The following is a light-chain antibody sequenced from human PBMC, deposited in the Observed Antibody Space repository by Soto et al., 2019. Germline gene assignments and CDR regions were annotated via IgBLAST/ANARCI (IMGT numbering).Light chain of an antibody. CDR3: QXXXSVPV. CDR2: AAS. V-gene: IGKV1-27*01. Sequence: DIQMTQSPTSLSASVGDRVTITCRASQGIRNFVAWYQQKPGKAPKLLIYAASTLQSGVPSRFSGSGSGTDFTLTINSLQPEXVXTXXXQXXXSVPVFGPGTKVEIK. J-gene: IGKJ3*01. CDR1: QGIRNF.